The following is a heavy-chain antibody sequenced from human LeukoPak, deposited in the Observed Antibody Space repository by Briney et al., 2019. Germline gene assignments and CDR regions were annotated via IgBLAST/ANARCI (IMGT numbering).Heavy chain of an antibody. CDR3: VRYNDRDGTPDY. CDR1: GYSFITYG. J-gene: IGHJ4*02. CDR2: ISTYTGNT. D-gene: IGHD1-1*01. Sequence: RASVKVSCKTSGYSFITYGISWVRQAPGQGREWMGWISTYTGNTKYSQKVQGRVTMTTDTSTGTAYMEVRSLRPDDTAVYYCVRYNDRDGTPDYWGQGTLIVVSS. V-gene: IGHV1-18*01.